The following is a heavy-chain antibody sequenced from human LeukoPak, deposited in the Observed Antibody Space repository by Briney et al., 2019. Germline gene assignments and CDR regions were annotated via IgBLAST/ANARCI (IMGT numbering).Heavy chain of an antibody. Sequence: SETLSLTCTVSGGSVSSGSYYWSWIRQSPGKGLEWIGYIYYSGTTKYNPSLKSRVTISVDTSKNQLSLKLSSVTAADTAVYYCARGYGDYSDWFDPWGQGTLVTVSS. CDR1: GGSVSSGSYY. CDR3: ARGYGDYSDWFDP. V-gene: IGHV4-61*01. CDR2: IYYSGTT. J-gene: IGHJ5*02. D-gene: IGHD4-17*01.